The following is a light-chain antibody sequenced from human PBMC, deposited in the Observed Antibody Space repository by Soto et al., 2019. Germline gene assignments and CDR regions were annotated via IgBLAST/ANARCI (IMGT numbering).Light chain of an antibody. CDR2: AAS. Sequence: ENVLTQSPFTLSLSPGERATLSCRASQSVTSNKVAWFQQKPGQAPRLLIRAASSRATGIPDRFSGSGSATAFTLTISRLEPEDFAVYYCQQYGSPPPYTFGQGTKLEIK. CDR3: QQYGSPPPYT. J-gene: IGKJ2*01. V-gene: IGKV3-20*01. CDR1: QSVTSNK.